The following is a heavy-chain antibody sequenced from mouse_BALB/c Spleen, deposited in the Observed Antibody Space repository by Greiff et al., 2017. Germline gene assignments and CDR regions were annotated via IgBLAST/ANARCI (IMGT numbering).Heavy chain of an antibody. Sequence: EVKVVESGGGLVKPGGSLKLSCAASGFTFSSYAMSWVRQSPEKRLEWVAEISSGGSYTYYPDTVTGRFTISRDNAKNTLYLEMSSLRSEDTAMYYCARDDHEGAMDYWGQGTSVTVSS. CDR1: GFTFSSYA. J-gene: IGHJ4*01. D-gene: IGHD1-1*02. CDR3: ARDDHEGAMDY. CDR2: ISSGGSYT. V-gene: IGHV5-9-4*01.